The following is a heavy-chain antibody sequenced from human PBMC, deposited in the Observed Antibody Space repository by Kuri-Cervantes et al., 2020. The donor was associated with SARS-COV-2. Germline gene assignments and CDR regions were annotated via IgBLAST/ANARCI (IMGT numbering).Heavy chain of an antibody. D-gene: IGHD3-22*01. J-gene: IGHJ3*02. CDR3: ARADVYYYDSRGLGAFDT. CDR2: IYYSGST. V-gene: IGHV4-59*01. CDR1: GGSISSYY. Sequence: SETLSLTCTVSGGSISSYYWSWIRQPPGKGLEWIGYIYYSGSTNYNPSLKSRVTISVDTSKNQFSLKLSSVTAADTAVYYCARADVYYYDSRGLGAFDTWGQGTMVTVSS.